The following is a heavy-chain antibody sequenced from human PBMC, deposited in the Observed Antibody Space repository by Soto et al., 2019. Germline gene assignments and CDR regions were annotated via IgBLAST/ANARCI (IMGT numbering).Heavy chain of an antibody. V-gene: IGHV1-69*12. D-gene: IGHD3-22*01. CDR1: GGTFSSYA. CDR2: LIPIFGTA. Sequence: QVQLVQSGAAVKKPGSSVKVSCKASGGTFSSYAISWVRQAPGQGLEWMGGLIPIFGTANYAQKFQGRVTMSADESTNTAYMELSSLRSEDTAVYYCARLYDSSGYPNINFDYWGRGTLVTVSS. CDR3: ARLYDSSGYPNINFDY. J-gene: IGHJ4*02.